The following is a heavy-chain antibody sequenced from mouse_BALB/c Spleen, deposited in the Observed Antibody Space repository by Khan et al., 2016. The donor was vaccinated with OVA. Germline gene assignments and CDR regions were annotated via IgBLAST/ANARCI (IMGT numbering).Heavy chain of an antibody. CDR2: IDPENGNT. V-gene: IGHV14-1*02. CDR1: GFNIKDYY. Sequence: VQLQQSGAELVRPGALVKLSCKASGFNIKDYYIHWVKQRPEQGLEWIGWIDPENGNTIYDPTFQGKANITADTSSNTAYLHFSSLTSEDTAVYDCARAGYSHWFAYWGQGTLVTGYA. D-gene: IGHD2-3*01. J-gene: IGHJ3*01. CDR3: ARAGYSHWFAY.